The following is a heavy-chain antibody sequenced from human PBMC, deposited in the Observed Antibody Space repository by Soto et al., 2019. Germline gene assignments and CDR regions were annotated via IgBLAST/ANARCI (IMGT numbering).Heavy chain of an antibody. J-gene: IGHJ4*02. CDR1: GFTFSDHY. CDR2: TRNRGNGYTT. V-gene: IGHV3-72*01. D-gene: IGHD3-10*01. Sequence: EVQLVESGGGLVQPGASLRLSCAASGFTFSDHYMDWVRQAPGKGLEWVGRTRNRGNGYTTEYAASVKGRFTISRDDSKSSLYLQMNSLRIEDTAVYYCARAAYGSGSYYFDYWGQGTLVTVSS. CDR3: ARAAYGSGSYYFDY.